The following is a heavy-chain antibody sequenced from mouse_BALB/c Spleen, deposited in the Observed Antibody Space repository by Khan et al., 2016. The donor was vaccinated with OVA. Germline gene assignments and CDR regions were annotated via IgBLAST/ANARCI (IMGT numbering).Heavy chain of an antibody. J-gene: IGHJ3*01. V-gene: IGHV5-6-5*01. Sequence: DVKLVESGGGLVKPGGSLKLSCAASGFTFSNYAMSWVRQSPEKRLEWVASISSGDSTYYPDSVKGRLTISRDNARNIRYLQMSILRSEDTAMYYCARDYWFAYWGQGTLVTGSA. CDR3: ARDYWFAY. CDR2: ISSGDST. CDR1: GFTFSNYA.